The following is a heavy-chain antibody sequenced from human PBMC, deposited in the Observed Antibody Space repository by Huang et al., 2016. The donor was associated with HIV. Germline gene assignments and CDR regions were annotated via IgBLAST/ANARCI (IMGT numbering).Heavy chain of an antibody. J-gene: IGHJ4*02. CDR2: INHGGST. CDR3: AGDTSMINGDY. Sequence: QVQLQQWGAGLLKPSETLSLTCAVYGGSFRGYYWSWILQPPGKGLEWYGDINHGGSTNYNPSLKSRVTWSIDTSKNQFSLKLRSVTAADTAVYYCAGDTSMINGDYWGQGTLVTVSS. V-gene: IGHV4-34*01. CDR1: GGSFRGYY. D-gene: IGHD5-18*01.